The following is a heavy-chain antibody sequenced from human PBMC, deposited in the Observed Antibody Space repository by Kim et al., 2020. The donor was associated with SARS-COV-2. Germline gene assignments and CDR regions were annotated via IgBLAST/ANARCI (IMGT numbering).Heavy chain of an antibody. D-gene: IGHD3-3*01. J-gene: IGHJ6*03. CDR2: IKQDGSEI. V-gene: IGHV3-7*01. CDR1: GFTFSSYW. CDR3: ARDQFWSGYYSLYYYYYMDV. Sequence: GGSLRLSCAASGFTFSSYWMSWVRQAPGKGLEWVANIKQDGSEIFYVDSVKGRFTISRDNAKNSLYLQMNSLRAEDTAVYYCARDQFWSGYYSLYYYYYMDVWGKGTTVTVSS.